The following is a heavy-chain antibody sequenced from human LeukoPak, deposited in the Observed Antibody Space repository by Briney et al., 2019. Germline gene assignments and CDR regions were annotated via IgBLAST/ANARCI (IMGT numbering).Heavy chain of an antibody. V-gene: IGHV3-74*01. Sequence: GGSLRLSCAASGFTFSSYSMNWVRQAPGKGLVRVSRINTDGSSTSYADSVKGRFTISRDNAKNTLYLQMNSLRAEDTAVYYCATPGIEPQWPQFDYWGQGTLVTVSS. CDR1: GFTFSSYS. D-gene: IGHD6-19*01. CDR3: ATPGIEPQWPQFDY. CDR2: INTDGSST. J-gene: IGHJ4*02.